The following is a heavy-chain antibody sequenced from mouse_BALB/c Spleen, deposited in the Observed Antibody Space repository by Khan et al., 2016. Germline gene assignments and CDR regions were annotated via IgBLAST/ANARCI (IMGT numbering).Heavy chain of an antibody. CDR3: SRGAY. J-gene: IGHJ3*01. V-gene: IGHV1-9*01. CDR2: ILTGTGST. Sequence: QVQLKESGAELMKPGASVKISCKATGYTFSRYWIEWVKERPGYGLAWIGEILTGTGSTNYNEKLKGKATFTAETYSNTAYIQLSSLTSDDSAVDFWSRGAYWGRGTLVTVSA. CDR1: GYTFSRYW.